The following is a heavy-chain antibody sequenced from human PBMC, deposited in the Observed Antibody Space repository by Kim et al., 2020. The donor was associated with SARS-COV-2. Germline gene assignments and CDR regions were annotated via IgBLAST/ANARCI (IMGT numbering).Heavy chain of an antibody. CDR1: GGSVSSGSYY. V-gene: IGHV4-61*01. CDR3: VGGSGWDYYGMDV. D-gene: IGHD6-19*01. CDR2: IYYSGST. J-gene: IGHJ6*02. Sequence: SETLSLTCTVSGGSVSSGSYYWSWIRQPPGKGLEWIGYIYYSGSTNYNPSLKSRVTISVDTSKNQFSLKLSSVTAADTAVYYCVGGSGWDYYGMDVWGQGTTVTVSS.